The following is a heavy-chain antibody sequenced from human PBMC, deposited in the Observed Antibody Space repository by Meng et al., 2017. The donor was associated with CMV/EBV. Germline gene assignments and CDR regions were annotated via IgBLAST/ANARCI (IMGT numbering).Heavy chain of an antibody. CDR2: IRSKANSYAT. D-gene: IGHD5/OR15-5a*01. J-gene: IGHJ4*02. CDR1: GFTFSGSA. CDR3: TRRLMSRGGLIDY. V-gene: IGHV3-73*01. Sequence: GGSLRLSCAASGFTFSGSAMYWVRQASGKGLEWVGRIRSKANSYATAYAASVKGRFTISRDDSKNTAYLQMNSLKTEDTAVYYCTRRLMSRGGLIDYWGQGTLVTVSS.